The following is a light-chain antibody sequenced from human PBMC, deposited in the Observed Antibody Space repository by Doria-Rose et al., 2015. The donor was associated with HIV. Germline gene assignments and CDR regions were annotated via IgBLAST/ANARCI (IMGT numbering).Light chain of an antibody. CDR2: STS. CDR1: SSVSY. J-gene: IGKJ4*02. CDR3: SQSTHVPPT. V-gene: IGKV3-20*02. Sequence: DIVLTQSPAIMSASPGEKVTITCSASSSVSYMHWFQQKPGTSPKLWIYSTSNLASGVPARFSCSGSGTDFTLKISRVEAEDLVVYFCSQSTHVPPTFGGGTKLEIK.